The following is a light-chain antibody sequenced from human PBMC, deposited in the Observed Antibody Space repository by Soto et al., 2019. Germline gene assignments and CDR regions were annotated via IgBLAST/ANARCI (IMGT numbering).Light chain of an antibody. CDR1: QSISNW. J-gene: IGKJ1*01. CDR2: DVS. CDR3: QQYNTFWT. Sequence: DIQMTQSPSTLSSSVGDRFTIAFRASQSISNWLAWYQQKPGKAPKLLIYDVSSLQSGVPSRFSGSGSGTEFTLTISSLQPDDSATYYCQQYNTFWTFGQGTKVDIK. V-gene: IGKV1-5*01.